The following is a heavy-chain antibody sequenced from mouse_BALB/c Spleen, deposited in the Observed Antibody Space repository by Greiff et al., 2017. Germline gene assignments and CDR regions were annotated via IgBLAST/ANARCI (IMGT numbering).Heavy chain of an antibody. CDR2: ISSGGSYT. Sequence: EVNLVESGGDLVKPGGSLKLSCAASGFTFSSYGMSWVRQTPDKRLEWVATISSGGSYTYYPDSVKGRFTISRDNAKNTLYLQMSSLKSEDTAMYYCARHGVTTVVARAMDYWGQGTSVTVSS. D-gene: IGHD1-1*01. V-gene: IGHV5-6*01. J-gene: IGHJ4*01. CDR1: GFTFSSYG. CDR3: ARHGVTTVVARAMDY.